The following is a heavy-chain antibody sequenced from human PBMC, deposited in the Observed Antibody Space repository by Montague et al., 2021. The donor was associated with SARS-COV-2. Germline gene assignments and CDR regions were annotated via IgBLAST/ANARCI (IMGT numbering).Heavy chain of an antibody. D-gene: IGHD1-26*01. Sequence: PALVKPTQTLTLTCTFSGFSLSTSGAGVGWIRQPPGKALEWPALIYWDDDKRYSPSLKSRLTITKDTSKNQVVLTMTNMDPVDSATYYCAHRRGLLLSDAFDIWGQGTMVTVSS. CDR3: AHRRGLLLSDAFDI. CDR2: IYWDDDK. V-gene: IGHV2-5*02. J-gene: IGHJ3*02. CDR1: GFSLSTSGAG.